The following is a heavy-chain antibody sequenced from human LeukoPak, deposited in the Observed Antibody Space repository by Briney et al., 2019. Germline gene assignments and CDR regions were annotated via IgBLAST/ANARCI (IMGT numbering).Heavy chain of an antibody. CDR3: ARQALGYCSSTSCYVGYYLDY. Sequence: ASVKVSCKASGGTFSSYAISWVRQAPGQGLEWMGGIIPIFGTANYAQKFQGRVTITADKSTSTAYMELSSLRSEDTAVYYCARQALGYCSSTSCYVGYYLDYWGQGTLVTVSS. D-gene: IGHD2-2*01. CDR1: GGTFSSYA. CDR2: IIPIFGTA. J-gene: IGHJ4*02. V-gene: IGHV1-69*06.